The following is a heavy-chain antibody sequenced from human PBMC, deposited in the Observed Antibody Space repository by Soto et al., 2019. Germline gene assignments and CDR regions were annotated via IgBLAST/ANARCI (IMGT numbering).Heavy chain of an antibody. D-gene: IGHD2-2*01. J-gene: IGHJ4*02. Sequence: PGGSLRLSCAASGFTFSDYYMSWIRQAPGKGLEWVSYISSSGSTIYYADSVKGRFTISRDNAKNSLYLQMNSLRAEDTAVYYCARLVVVVPAAPYFDYWGQGTLVTVSS. CDR3: ARLVVVVPAAPYFDY. V-gene: IGHV3-11*01. CDR2: ISSSGSTI. CDR1: GFTFSDYY.